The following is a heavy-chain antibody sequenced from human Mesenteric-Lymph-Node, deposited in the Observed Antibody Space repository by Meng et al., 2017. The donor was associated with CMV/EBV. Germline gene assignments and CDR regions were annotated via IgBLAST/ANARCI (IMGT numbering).Heavy chain of an antibody. Sequence: SGYIFTSHGFSWVRQAHGQGLEWMGWVSSYSGNTNYAQNVQGRVTMTTDTSTSTAYMELRSLRSDDTAVYFCARDGWACNGGSCSDYWGQGTLVTVSS. CDR2: VSSYSGNT. CDR1: GYIFTSHG. CDR3: ARDGWACNGGSCSDY. J-gene: IGHJ4*02. V-gene: IGHV1-18*04. D-gene: IGHD2-15*01.